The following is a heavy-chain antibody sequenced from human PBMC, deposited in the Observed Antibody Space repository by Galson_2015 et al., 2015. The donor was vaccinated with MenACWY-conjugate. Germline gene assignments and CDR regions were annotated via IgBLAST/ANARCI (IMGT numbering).Heavy chain of an antibody. D-gene: IGHD6-19*01. Sequence: SVKVSCKASGYTFTTYYMHWVRQAPGQGLEWMGIIRPSGDDGTTYAQKFQGRVTMTRDTSTSTVHMDLSSLRSEDTAVYYCVREYRCGSFDYWGQGTLVTVSS. J-gene: IGHJ4*02. CDR3: VREYRCGSFDY. CDR2: IRPSGDDGT. V-gene: IGHV1-46*01. CDR1: GYTFTTYY.